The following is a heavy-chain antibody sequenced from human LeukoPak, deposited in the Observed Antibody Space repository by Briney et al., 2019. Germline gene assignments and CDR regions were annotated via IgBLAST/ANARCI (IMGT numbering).Heavy chain of an antibody. V-gene: IGHV4-61*01. CDR1: GGSVSSDSYF. D-gene: IGHD3-10*01. Sequence: PSETLSLTCTVSGGSVSSDSYFWTWIRQPPGKGLEWIGYIYYSGSTNYNPSLKSRVTISVDTSKNQFSLKLSSVTAADTAVYYCARAMVRGVIDYWGQGTLVTVSS. J-gene: IGHJ4*02. CDR3: ARAMVRGVIDY. CDR2: IYYSGST.